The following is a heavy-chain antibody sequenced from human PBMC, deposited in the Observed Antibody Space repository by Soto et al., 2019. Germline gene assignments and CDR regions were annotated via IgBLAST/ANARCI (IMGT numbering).Heavy chain of an antibody. CDR1: GYSFTSYW. CDR2: IYPGDSDT. Sequence: GGSLRLSCKGSGYSFTSYWIGWVRQMPGKGLEWMGIIYPGDSDTRYSPSFQGQVTISADKSISTAYLQWSSLKASDTAMYYCARQRSQGPDYDILTGYSTYYYYGMDVWGQGTTVTVSS. D-gene: IGHD3-9*01. CDR3: ARQRSQGPDYDILTGYSTYYYYGMDV. V-gene: IGHV5-51*01. J-gene: IGHJ6*02.